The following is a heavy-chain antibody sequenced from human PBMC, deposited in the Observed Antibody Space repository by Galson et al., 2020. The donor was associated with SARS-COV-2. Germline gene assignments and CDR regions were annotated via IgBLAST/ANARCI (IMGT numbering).Heavy chain of an antibody. J-gene: IGHJ4*02. D-gene: IGHD1-26*01. V-gene: IGHV4-4*07. Sequence: ETSETLSLTCTVSGGSISSYYWSWIRQPAGKGLEWIGRIYTSGSTNYNPSLKSRVTMSVDTSKNQFSLKLSSVTAADTAVYYCARDSGSYYREYYFDYWGQGTLVTVSS. CDR3: ARDSGSYYREYYFDY. CDR1: GGSISSYY. CDR2: IYTSGST.